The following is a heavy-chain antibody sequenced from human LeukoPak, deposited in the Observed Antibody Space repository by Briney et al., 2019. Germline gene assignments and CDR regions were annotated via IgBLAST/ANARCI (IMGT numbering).Heavy chain of an antibody. CDR2: ISGGGDTT. V-gene: IGHV3-23*01. CDR1: GFTFGTFG. CDR3: AKDWGY. Sequence: TGGSLRLSCAASGFTFGTFGMTWVRQAPGKGLEWVSGISGGGDTTYYANSVKGRFTISRDNSNNTLYLQMNSLRADDTAIYYCAKDWGYWGQGTLVTVSS. J-gene: IGHJ4*02. D-gene: IGHD3-16*01.